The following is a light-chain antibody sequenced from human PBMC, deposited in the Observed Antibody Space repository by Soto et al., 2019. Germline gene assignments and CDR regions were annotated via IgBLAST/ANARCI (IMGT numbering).Light chain of an antibody. CDR3: SSYTSSSTVV. CDR1: SSDVGGYNY. Sequence: QSVLTQPASVSGSPGQSITISCTGTSSDVGGYNYVSWYQQHPGKAPKLMIYDVSNRPSGVSNRFSGSKSVNTASLTISGLQAEDEDDYYSSSYTSSSTVVFGGGTQLTVL. V-gene: IGLV2-14*01. CDR2: DVS. J-gene: IGLJ2*01.